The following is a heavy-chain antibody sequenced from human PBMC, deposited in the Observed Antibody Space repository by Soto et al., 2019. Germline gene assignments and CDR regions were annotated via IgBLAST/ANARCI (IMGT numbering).Heavy chain of an antibody. J-gene: IGHJ4*02. CDR1: GFTFSSYA. CDR3: AKIPPNYYDSSGYYFDY. V-gene: IGHV3-23*01. Sequence: GGSLRLSCAASGFTFSSYAMSWVRQAPGKGLEWVSAISGSGGSTYYADSVKGRFTISRDNSKNTLYLQMNSLRAEDTAVYYCAKIPPNYYDSSGYYFDYRGQGTLVTVSS. CDR2: ISGSGGST. D-gene: IGHD3-22*01.